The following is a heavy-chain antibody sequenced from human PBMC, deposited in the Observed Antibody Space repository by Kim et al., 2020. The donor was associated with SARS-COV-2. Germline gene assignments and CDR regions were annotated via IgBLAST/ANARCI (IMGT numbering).Heavy chain of an antibody. Sequence: ASVKVSCKVTGNTRGELSMHWVRQAPGKGLVWMGGFDTEAGGAISAQEFQGRITMIEDTSTDTAYMELSSLTSRDTATYYCVTAFGPDEFYFDHWGQGTVVTVSS. CDR3: VTAFGPDEFYFDH. D-gene: IGHD3-10*01. V-gene: IGHV1-24*01. CDR2: FDTEAGGA. J-gene: IGHJ4*02. CDR1: GNTRGELS.